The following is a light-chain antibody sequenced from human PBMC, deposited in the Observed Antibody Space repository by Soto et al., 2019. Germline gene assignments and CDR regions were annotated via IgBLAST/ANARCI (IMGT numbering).Light chain of an antibody. V-gene: IGLV2-14*01. CDR3: CSYTRSYTWV. J-gene: IGLJ3*02. Sequence: QSALTQPASVSGSPRQSITISCTGTSSDVGDGDLVSWYQQRPGNAPKLMIYKVSNRPSGVSNRFSGSTSGNTASLTISGLQDEDEADYYCCSYTRSYTWVFGGGTKLTVL. CDR1: SSDVGDGDL. CDR2: KVS.